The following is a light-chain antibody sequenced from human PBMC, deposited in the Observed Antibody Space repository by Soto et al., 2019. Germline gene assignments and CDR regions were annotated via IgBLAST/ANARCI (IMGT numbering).Light chain of an antibody. V-gene: IGKV3-20*01. CDR2: GAS. CDR3: QQYGSSPYT. CDR1: QSVRNSY. J-gene: IGKJ2*01. Sequence: EIVLTQSPGTLSLSPGERATLSCRASQSVRNSYLAWYQQKPGQAPRLLIYGASGRATGIPDRFSGSGSGTDFTLTISRLEPEDFAVYYWQQYGSSPYTFGQGTKLEI.